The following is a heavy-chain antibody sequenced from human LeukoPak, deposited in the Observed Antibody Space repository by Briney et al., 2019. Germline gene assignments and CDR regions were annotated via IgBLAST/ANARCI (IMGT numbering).Heavy chain of an antibody. D-gene: IGHD6-13*01. CDR1: GYSISSGYF. Sequence: SETLSLTCTVSGYSISSGYFWGWMRQPPGKGLEWIGSIYQSETAHYNPSLKSRVTISVDTSKSQFSLKLSSVTAADTAVYYCATGYSSSWYLGNYYYMDVWGKGTTVTVSS. CDR2: IYQSETA. V-gene: IGHV4-38-2*02. CDR3: ATGYSSSWYLGNYYYMDV. J-gene: IGHJ6*03.